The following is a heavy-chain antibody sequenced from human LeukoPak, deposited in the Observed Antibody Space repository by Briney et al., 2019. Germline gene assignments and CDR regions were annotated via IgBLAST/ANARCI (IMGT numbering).Heavy chain of an antibody. V-gene: IGHV4-4*09. CDR1: GVSMSGYQ. CDR3: ATSNDANIAPFDH. CDR2: INTKGET. D-gene: IGHD4/OR15-4a*01. Sequence: SETLSLTCTVSGVSMSGYQWSWVRQSPEKGLEWIGCINTKGETSYNPSLKSRVTTSVDTSKSQFSLRLTSVTAADTAVYYCATSNDANIAPFDHWGQGAPVTVSS. J-gene: IGHJ4*02.